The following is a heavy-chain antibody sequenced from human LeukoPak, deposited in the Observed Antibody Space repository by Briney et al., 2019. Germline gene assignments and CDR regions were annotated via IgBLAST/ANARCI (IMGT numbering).Heavy chain of an antibody. CDR3: AKAIRYYDSGEPLFDY. J-gene: IGHJ4*02. V-gene: IGHV3-23*01. D-gene: IGHD3-22*01. CDR1: GFTFSSYA. Sequence: GGSLRLSCAASGFTFSSYAMSWVRQAPGKGLEWVSAISGSGGSTYYADSVKGRFTISRDNSKNTLYLQMNSLRAEDTAVYYCAKAIRYYDSGEPLFDYWGQGTLVTVSS. CDR2: ISGSGGST.